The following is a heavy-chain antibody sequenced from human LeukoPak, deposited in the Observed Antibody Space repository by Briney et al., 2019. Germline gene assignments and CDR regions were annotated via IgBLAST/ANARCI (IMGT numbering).Heavy chain of an antibody. Sequence: TGGSLRLSCAASGFTFRSYWMHWVRQAPGKGLVWVSRINRDGSSTNYADSVKGRFTISRDNAKNTLYLQMNSLRAEDTAVYYCVRDDSSHFDYWGRGALVTVSS. CDR3: VRDDSSHFDY. J-gene: IGHJ4*02. D-gene: IGHD6-13*01. V-gene: IGHV3-74*01. CDR2: INRDGSST. CDR1: GFTFRSYW.